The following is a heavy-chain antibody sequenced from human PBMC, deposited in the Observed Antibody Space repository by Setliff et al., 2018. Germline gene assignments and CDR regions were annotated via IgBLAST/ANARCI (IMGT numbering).Heavy chain of an antibody. D-gene: IGHD4-17*01. CDR1: GDPFNAYG. J-gene: IGHJ6*03. V-gene: IGHV1-69*10. CDR2: IIPVLGMT. CDR3: ARGPSPTVTPSRLIYFYHMDV. Sequence: SVKVSCKASGDPFNAYGDSWVRQAPGQGLEWMGAIIPVLGMTDYAQKFQGRLTITADQATTTVYMELSSLRFDATALYYCARGPSPTVTPSRLIYFYHMDVWGTGTTVTVSS.